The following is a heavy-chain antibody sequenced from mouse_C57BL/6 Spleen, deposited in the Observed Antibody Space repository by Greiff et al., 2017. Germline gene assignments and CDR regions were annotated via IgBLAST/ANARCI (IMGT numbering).Heavy chain of an antibody. CDR1: GYSITSGYY. CDR2: ISYDGSN. CDR3: ARDRGYAFAY. V-gene: IGHV3-6*01. J-gene: IGHJ3*01. Sequence: ESGPGLVKPSPSLSLTCSVTGYSITSGYYWNWIRQFPGNKLEWMGYISYDGSNNYNPSLKNRNSITRDTSTNQCFLKLNSVTTEDTATYYCARDRGYAFAYWGQGTLVTVSA. D-gene: IGHD3-1*01.